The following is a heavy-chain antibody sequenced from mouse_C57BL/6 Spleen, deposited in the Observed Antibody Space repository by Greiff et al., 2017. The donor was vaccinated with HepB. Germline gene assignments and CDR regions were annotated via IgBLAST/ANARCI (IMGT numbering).Heavy chain of an antibody. V-gene: IGHV1-82*01. Sequence: VKLMESGPELVKPGASVKISCKASGYAFSSSWMNWVKQRPGKGLEWIGRIYPGDGDTNYNGKFKGKATLTADKSSSTAYMQLSSLTSEDSAVYFCAREVVTTGASFAYWGQGTLVTVSA. CDR3: AREVVTTGASFAY. CDR2: IYPGDGDT. J-gene: IGHJ3*01. CDR1: GYAFSSSW. D-gene: IGHD2-2*01.